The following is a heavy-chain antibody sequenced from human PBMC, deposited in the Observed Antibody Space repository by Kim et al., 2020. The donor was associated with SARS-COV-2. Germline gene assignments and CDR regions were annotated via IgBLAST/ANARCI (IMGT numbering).Heavy chain of an antibody. CDR3: ARLRTDTGSYFRFDS. J-gene: IGHJ4*02. Sequence: NPALKSRVSISVDKSQNQFSLNLKSVTAADTAMYYCARLRTDTGSYFRFDSWGQGTLVTVSS. D-gene: IGHD1-26*01. V-gene: IGHV4-4*02.